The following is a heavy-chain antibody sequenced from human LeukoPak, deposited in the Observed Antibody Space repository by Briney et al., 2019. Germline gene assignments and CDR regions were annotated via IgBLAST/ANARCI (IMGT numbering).Heavy chain of an antibody. CDR1: GYTFTSYG. D-gene: IGHD6-13*01. Sequence: ASVKVSCKASGYTFTSYGISWVRQAPGQGLEWMGWISAYNGNTNYAQKLQGRVTMTTDTSTSTAYMELRSLRSEDTAVYYCALIKTGEQQLRAFDIWGQGTMVTVSS. J-gene: IGHJ3*02. CDR2: ISAYNGNT. V-gene: IGHV1-18*01. CDR3: ALIKTGEQQLRAFDI.